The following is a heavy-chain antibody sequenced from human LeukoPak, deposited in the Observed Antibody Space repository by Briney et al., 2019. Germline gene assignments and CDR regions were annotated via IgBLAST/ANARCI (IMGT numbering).Heavy chain of an antibody. D-gene: IGHD3-22*01. CDR1: GYTFTGYY. Sequence: ASVKVSCKASGYTFTGYYMHWVRQAPGQGLEWMGWINPNSGGTNYAQKFQGRVTMTRDTSISTAYMELSRLRSDDTAVYYCARREEVYYDSSGYYYGDLDYWGQGTLVTVSS. CDR2: INPNSGGT. J-gene: IGHJ4*02. CDR3: ARREEVYYDSSGYYYGDLDY. V-gene: IGHV1-2*02.